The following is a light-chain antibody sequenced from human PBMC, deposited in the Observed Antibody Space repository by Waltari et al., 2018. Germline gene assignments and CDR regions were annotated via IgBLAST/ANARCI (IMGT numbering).Light chain of an antibody. CDR2: RTS. CDR1: QRGSSSC. CDR3: QHNGRLPAT. J-gene: IGKJ1*01. Sequence: EVVLSPSPATTPFSSGERVTTSSRAGQRGSSSCLTWYQQKPGQAPRLVIYRTSRRATGIPDRFSGSGSGTDFSLTISRLEPEDFAVYYCQHNGRLPATFGQGTKVEIK. V-gene: IGKV3-20*01.